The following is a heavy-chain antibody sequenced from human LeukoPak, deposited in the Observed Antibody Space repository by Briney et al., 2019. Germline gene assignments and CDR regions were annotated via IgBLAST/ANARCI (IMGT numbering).Heavy chain of an antibody. CDR1: GGTFSSYA. V-gene: IGHV1-69*13. D-gene: IGHD3-9*01. CDR3: ARLHYDVLTGPFDY. CDR2: IIPIFGTA. Sequence: SVKASCKASGGTFSSYAISWVQQAPGQGLEWMGGIIPIFGTANYAQKFQGRVTITADESTSTAYMELSSLRSEDTAVYYCARLHYDVLTGPFDYWGQGTLVTVSS. J-gene: IGHJ4*02.